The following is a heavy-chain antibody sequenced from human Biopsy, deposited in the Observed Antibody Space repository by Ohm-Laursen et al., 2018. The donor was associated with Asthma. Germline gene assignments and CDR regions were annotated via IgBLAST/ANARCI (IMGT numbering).Heavy chain of an antibody. Sequence: ASVKVSCKPSGYTFNSAGITWVRQAPGQGLEWMGWISVYNGNTKVAQKLQDRVTMNTDTSTSTAYMELGSLRSDDTAVYFCARAVDYSHYYGIDVWGQGTTVTVS. D-gene: IGHD3-10*01. J-gene: IGHJ6*02. CDR3: ARAVDYSHYYGIDV. CDR1: GYTFNSAG. CDR2: ISVYNGNT. V-gene: IGHV1-18*01.